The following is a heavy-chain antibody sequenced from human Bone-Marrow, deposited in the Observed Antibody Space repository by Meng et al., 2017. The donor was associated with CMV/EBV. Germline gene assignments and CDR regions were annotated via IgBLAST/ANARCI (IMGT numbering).Heavy chain of an antibody. CDR2: INHSRST. Sequence: SETLSLTCAVYGGSFSGYYWSWIRQPPGKGLEWIGEINHSRSTNYNPSLKSRVTISVDTSKNQFSLKLSSVTAADTAVYYCARGRDYYDSSGYYYPSFDYWGQGTLVTVSS. V-gene: IGHV4-34*01. D-gene: IGHD3-22*01. CDR3: ARGRDYYDSSGYYYPSFDY. CDR1: GGSFSGYY. J-gene: IGHJ4*02.